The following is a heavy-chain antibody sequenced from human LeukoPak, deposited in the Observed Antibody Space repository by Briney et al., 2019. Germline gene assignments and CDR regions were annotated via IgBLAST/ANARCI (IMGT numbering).Heavy chain of an antibody. D-gene: IGHD5-18*01. CDR2: INPSGGST. Sequence: GASVKVSCKASGYTFTSYYMHWVRQAPGQGLEWMGIINPSGGSTSYAQKFQGRVTMTRDMSTSTVYMELSSLRSEDTAVYYCARETREPAMEYYYYYYMDVWGKGTTVTVSS. CDR3: ARETREPAMEYYYYYYMDV. CDR1: GYTFTSYY. J-gene: IGHJ6*03. V-gene: IGHV1-46*01.